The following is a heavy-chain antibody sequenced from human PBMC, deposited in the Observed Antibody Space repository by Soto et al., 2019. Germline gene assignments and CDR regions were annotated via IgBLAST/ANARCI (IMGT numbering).Heavy chain of an antibody. D-gene: IGHD1-1*01. CDR3: ASGHDAYKVRY. CDR1: GGSISSGGTGSY. V-gene: IGHV4-31*03. CDR2: IYYTGNT. Sequence: QVQLQESGPGLMKPSQTLSLTCTVSGGSISSGGTGSYWTWIRQLPGKGLEWIGYIYYTGNTYYNPSLKSRPTISIDTSENQFSLKLTSVTAADTAVYFCASGHDAYKVRYWGQGTLVTVSS. J-gene: IGHJ4*02.